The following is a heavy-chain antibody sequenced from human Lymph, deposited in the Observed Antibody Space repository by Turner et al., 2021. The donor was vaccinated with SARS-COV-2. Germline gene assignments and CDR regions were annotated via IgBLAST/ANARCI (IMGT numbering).Heavy chain of an antibody. Sequence: QVQLVRSGAEVKKPGASVQVSCKASEYPFTDYYMPWVRQAHGQGLEWMGWINPNSGGTDYAQKFQGRVTVTRDASFNTAYMELTRLRSDDTAVYYCARGGLYYYDSSAYYNDAFDIWGQGTMVTVSS. D-gene: IGHD3-22*01. CDR1: EYPFTDYY. CDR2: INPNSGGT. CDR3: ARGGLYYYDSSAYYNDAFDI. J-gene: IGHJ3*02. V-gene: IGHV1-2*02.